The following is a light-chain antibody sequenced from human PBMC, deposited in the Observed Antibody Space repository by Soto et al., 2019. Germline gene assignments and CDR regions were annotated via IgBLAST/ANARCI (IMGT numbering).Light chain of an antibody. CDR2: EVS. CDR3: SSYTSSSSLV. J-gene: IGLJ2*01. CDR1: SSDVGGHKY. Sequence: QSALTQPASVSGSPGQSITISCTGTSSDVGGHKYVSWYQHHPGKAPKLMIYEVSNRPSGVSDRFSGSTSGNTASLTISGLQAEDEADYYCSSYTSSSSLVFGGGTKLTVL. V-gene: IGLV2-14*01.